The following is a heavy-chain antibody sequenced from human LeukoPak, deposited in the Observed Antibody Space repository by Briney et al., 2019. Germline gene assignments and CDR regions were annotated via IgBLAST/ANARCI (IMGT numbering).Heavy chain of an antibody. CDR1: GFTFSSYW. D-gene: IGHD4-17*01. CDR3: AKGPRTTVTTTLDY. CDR2: INSDGSST. V-gene: IGHV3-74*01. Sequence: PGGSLRLSCAASGFTFSSYWMHWVRQAPGKGVVWVSRINSDGSSTSYADSVKGRFTISRDNAKNSLYLQMNSLRAEDTALYYCAKGPRTTVTTTLDYWGQGTLVTVSS. J-gene: IGHJ4*02.